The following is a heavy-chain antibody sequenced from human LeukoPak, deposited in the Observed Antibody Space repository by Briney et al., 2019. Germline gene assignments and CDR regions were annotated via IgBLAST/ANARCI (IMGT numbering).Heavy chain of an antibody. CDR1: GGSISGYY. CDR2: IYSSGSA. J-gene: IGHJ5*02. Sequence: PSETLSLTCTVSGGSISGYYWSWIRQPPGKGLEWIGYIYSSGSASYNPSLISRVTILVDTSKNQFSLTLTSVTAADTAVYYCARPRASRAEEFDPWGQGTLVTVSS. D-gene: IGHD3-16*01. CDR3: ARPRASRAEEFDP. V-gene: IGHV4-59*03.